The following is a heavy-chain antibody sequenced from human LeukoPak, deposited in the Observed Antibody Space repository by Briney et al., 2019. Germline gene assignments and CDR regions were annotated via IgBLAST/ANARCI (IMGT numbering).Heavy chain of an antibody. CDR2: IYYGGSN. D-gene: IGHD3-22*01. CDR1: GGSISSYY. Sequence: PSETLSLTCTVSGGSISSYYWSWIRQPPGKGLEWIRYIYYGGSNKESPSLKSRVTISVDTSKNQFSLKLSSVTAADTAVYYCARVRDSSGYYYFDYWGQGTLVTVS. CDR3: ARVRDSSGYYYFDY. V-gene: IGHV4-59*01. J-gene: IGHJ4*02.